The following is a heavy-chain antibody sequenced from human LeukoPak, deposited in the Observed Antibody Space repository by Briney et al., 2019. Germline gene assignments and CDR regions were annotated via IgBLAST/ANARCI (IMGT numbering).Heavy chain of an antibody. CDR3: ATGVLELGILRFDY. CDR1: GWSFSGYY. D-gene: IGHD7-27*01. CDR2: INHSGST. V-gene: IGHV4-34*01. J-gene: IGHJ4*02. Sequence: PSETLSLTCAVYGWSFSGYYWSWIRQPPGKGLEWIGEINHSGSTNYNPSLKSRVTISVDTSKNQFSLKLSSVTAADTAVYYCATGVLELGILRFDYWGQGTLVTVSS.